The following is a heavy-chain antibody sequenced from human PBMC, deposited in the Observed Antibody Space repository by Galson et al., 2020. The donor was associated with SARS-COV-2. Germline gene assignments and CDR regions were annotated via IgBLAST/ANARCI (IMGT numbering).Heavy chain of an antibody. CDR1: GGSVSSGSYY. V-gene: IGHV4-61*01. Sequence: SETLSLTCTVSGGSVSSGSYYWSWIRQPPGKGLEWTGYIYYSGSTNYNPSLKSRVTISVDTSKNQFSLKLSSVTAADTAVYYCAREEYSGSYFALIVNYWGQGTLVTVSS. CDR3: AREEYSGSYFALIVNY. CDR2: IYYSGST. D-gene: IGHD1-26*01. J-gene: IGHJ4*02.